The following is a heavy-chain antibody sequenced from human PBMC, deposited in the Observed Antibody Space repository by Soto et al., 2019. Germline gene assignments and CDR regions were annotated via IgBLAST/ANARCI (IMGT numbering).Heavy chain of an antibody. D-gene: IGHD3-10*01. CDR2: IVVGSGNT. J-gene: IGHJ6*03. CDR3: ARSGVYYYYYYMDV. CDR1: GFTFTSSA. V-gene: IGHV1-58*02. Sequence: ASVKVSCKASGFTFTSSAMQWVRQARGQRLEWIGWIVVGSGNTNYAQKFQERVTMTRDTSTSTVYMELSSLRSEDTAVYYCARSGVYYYYYYMDVWGKGTTVTVSS.